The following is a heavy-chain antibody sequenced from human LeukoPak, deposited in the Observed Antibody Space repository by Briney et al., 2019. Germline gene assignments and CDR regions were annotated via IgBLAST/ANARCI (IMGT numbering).Heavy chain of an antibody. CDR1: GFTFSRYA. J-gene: IGHJ6*03. D-gene: IGHD1-26*01. CDR3: AKGWALGSHHYMEV. V-gene: IGHV3-23*01. CDR2: ISGSDDRT. Sequence: GGSVTLPCGASGFTFSRYAMFWVRQTPRKGLEWVSGISGSDDRTYYADSLEGRFTISRDNKKNTLSLQMNSLTVEDTAIYYCAKGWALGSHHYMEVWGKGTSPTVSS.